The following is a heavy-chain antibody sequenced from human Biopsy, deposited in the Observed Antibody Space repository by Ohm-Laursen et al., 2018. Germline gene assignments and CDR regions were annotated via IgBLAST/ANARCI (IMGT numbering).Heavy chain of an antibody. V-gene: IGHV4-59*08. J-gene: IGHJ4*02. Sequence: GTLSLTWTVSGGSVSSYHWTWIRQPPGKGLEWLGYVYYTGTTNYNPSLEGRVTMSLDSSKNLFSLRRTSVTAADTAVYYCARDTSGWPRTFDHWGQGTLVTVSS. D-gene: IGHD6-19*01. CDR3: ARDTSGWPRTFDH. CDR1: GGSVSSYH. CDR2: VYYTGTT.